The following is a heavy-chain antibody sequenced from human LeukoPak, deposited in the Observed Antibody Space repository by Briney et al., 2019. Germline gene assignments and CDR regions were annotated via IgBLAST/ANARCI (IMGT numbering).Heavy chain of an antibody. J-gene: IGHJ6*02. V-gene: IGHV5-51*01. CDR1: GYSFTSYW. D-gene: IGHD1-26*01. CDR2: IYPGDSDT. Sequence: GESLKISCKGSGYSFTSYWIGWVRQMPGKGLEWMGIIYPGDSDTRYSPSFQGQVTISADKSISTAYLQWSSLKASDTAMYYCATTTGPYSGSYGYYGMDVWGQGTTVTVSS. CDR3: ATTTGPYSGSYGYYGMDV.